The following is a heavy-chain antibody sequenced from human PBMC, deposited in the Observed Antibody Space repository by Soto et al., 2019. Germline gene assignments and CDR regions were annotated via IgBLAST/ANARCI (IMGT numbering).Heavy chain of an antibody. V-gene: IGHV3-23*01. CDR1: GFNFRSFA. Sequence: EVQLLESGRGLVQPGESLRLSCAASGFNFRSFAMNWVRQAPGKGLEWVSTISGGAATTYADSVKGRLTISRDNSKNTVSLQMNSLTAEDTAVYYCAKGSHIAARPFFFDSWGRGTLVTVSS. D-gene: IGHD6-6*01. J-gene: IGHJ4*02. CDR3: AKGSHIAARPFFFDS. CDR2: ISGGAAT.